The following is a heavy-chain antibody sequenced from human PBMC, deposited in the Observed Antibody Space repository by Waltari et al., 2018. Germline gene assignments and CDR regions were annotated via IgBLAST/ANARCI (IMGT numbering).Heavy chain of an antibody. J-gene: IGHJ4*02. CDR1: GFDFPIYA. D-gene: IGHD6-6*01. CDR3: ARIAARSRVDY. Sequence: EVQLVESGGGVVQPGRPLSLSCVVSGFDFPIYAMYWVRQAPGKGLEWVSGITWNGGSVAYADSVKGRFTISRDNAKNSLYLRMASLRVEDTAFYYCARIAARSRVDYWGQGTLVTVSS. CDR2: ITWNGGSV. V-gene: IGHV3-9*01.